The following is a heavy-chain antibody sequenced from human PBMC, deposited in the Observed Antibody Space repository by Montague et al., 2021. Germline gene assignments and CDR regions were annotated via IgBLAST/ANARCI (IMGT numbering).Heavy chain of an antibody. J-gene: IGHJ4*02. Sequence: YRRLSWAVSGFTVSNNYMSWVRQAPGKGLEWVSLIYSGGNIYYADSVKGRFTISRDSSRNTLYLQMNSLRTEDTAVYYCANHPGGGGYWGQGTLVTVSS. CDR3: ANHPGGGGY. CDR1: GFTVSNNY. D-gene: IGHD3-16*01. CDR2: IYSGGNI. V-gene: IGHV3-53*01.